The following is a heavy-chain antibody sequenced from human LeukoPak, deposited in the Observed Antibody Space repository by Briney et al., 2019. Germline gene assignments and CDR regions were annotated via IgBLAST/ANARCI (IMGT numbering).Heavy chain of an antibody. CDR1: GGSISSSSYY. V-gene: IGHV4-39*01. Sequence: SETLSLTCTVSGGSISSSSYYWGWIRQPPGKGLEWIGSIYYSGSTYYNPSLKSRVTISVDTSKNQFSLQLSSVTAADTAACSYVSRLWFGELSFEYWGQGTLVTVSS. D-gene: IGHD3-10*01. J-gene: IGHJ4*02. CDR3: VSRLWFGELSFEY. CDR2: IYYSGST.